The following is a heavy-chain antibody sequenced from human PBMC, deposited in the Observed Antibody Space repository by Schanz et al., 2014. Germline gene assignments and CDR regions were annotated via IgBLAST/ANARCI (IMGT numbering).Heavy chain of an antibody. CDR1: GFTFSKYW. D-gene: IGHD3-10*01. CDR3: ARDNYYGSGSCAY. Sequence: EVQLVESGGGLVQSGGSLRLSCGGSGFTFSKYWMSWVRQAPGKGLEWVANIKQDGSEKYYVDAVKGRFTISRDNAKNSMYLHMKSLRGEDTAVYYCARDNYYGSGSCAYWGQGTLVTVSS. CDR2: IKQDGSEK. V-gene: IGHV3-7*04. J-gene: IGHJ4*02.